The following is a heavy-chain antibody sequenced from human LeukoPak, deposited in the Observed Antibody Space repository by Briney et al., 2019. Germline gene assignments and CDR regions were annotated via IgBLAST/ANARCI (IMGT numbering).Heavy chain of an antibody. Sequence: GASVKVSCKTSGYTFTDYYIHWVRQAPGQGLDWMGWINPNSGGTYYARKFQGRVTMTRDTSISTAYMELSRLKSDDTAVFYCARGRRILVGDVNAGDLFDFWGQGTLVTVSS. D-gene: IGHD1-26*01. CDR3: ARGRRILVGDVNAGDLFDF. CDR1: GYTFTDYY. CDR2: INPNSGGT. J-gene: IGHJ4*02. V-gene: IGHV1-2*02.